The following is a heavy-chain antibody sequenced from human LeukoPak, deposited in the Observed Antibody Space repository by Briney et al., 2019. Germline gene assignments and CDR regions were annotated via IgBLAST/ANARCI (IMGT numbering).Heavy chain of an antibody. CDR3: ARKDFSSGSFSY. CDR2: IGLSGSPL. V-gene: IGHV3-11*04. Sequence: GGSLRLSCAVSGFPFTRFYMSWIRQAPGEGLEWVSYIGLSGSPLDYADSVRGRFTISRDNVKNSLYLEMNSLRAEDTAVYYCARKDFSSGSFSYWGQGTLVTVSS. D-gene: IGHD3-22*01. CDR1: GFPFTRFY. J-gene: IGHJ4*02.